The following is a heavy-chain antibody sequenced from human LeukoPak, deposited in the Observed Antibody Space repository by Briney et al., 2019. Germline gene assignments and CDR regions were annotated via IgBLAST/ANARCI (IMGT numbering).Heavy chain of an antibody. CDR3: ARDSDYGDYVVDY. D-gene: IGHD4-17*01. V-gene: IGHV3-33*01. Sequence: GRSLRLSCAASGFTFSSYGMHWVRQAPGKGLEWVAIIWYDGSNKYYTDSVKGRFTISRDNSKTTLYLQMNSLRAEDTAVYYCARDSDYGDYVVDYCGQGTLVTVSS. J-gene: IGHJ4*02. CDR1: GFTFSSYG. CDR2: IWYDGSNK.